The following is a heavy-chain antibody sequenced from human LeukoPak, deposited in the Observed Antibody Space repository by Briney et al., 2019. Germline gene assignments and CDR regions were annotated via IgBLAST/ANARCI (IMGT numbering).Heavy chain of an antibody. J-gene: IGHJ4*02. CDR3: ARETVAGTLGTFDY. V-gene: IGHV4-31*03. CDR2: IYYSGST. Sequence: PSQTLSLTCTVSGGSISSGGYYWSWIRQHPGKGLEWIGYIYYSGSTYYNPSLKSRVTISVDTSKNQSSLKLSSVTAADTAVYYCARETVAGTLGTFDYWGQGTLVTVSS. CDR1: GGSISSGGYY. D-gene: IGHD6-19*01.